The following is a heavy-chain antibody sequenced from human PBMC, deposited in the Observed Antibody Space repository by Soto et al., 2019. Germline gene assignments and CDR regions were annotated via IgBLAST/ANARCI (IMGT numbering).Heavy chain of an antibody. CDR1: GGSISSYY. CDR2: IYYSGST. Sequence: SETLSLTCTGSGGSISSYYWSWIRQPPGKGLEWIGYIYYSGSTNYNPSLKSRVTISVDTSKNQFSLKLSSVTAADTAVYYCAREVRATTTGIDYWGQGTLVTVSS. V-gene: IGHV4-59*01. J-gene: IGHJ4*02. CDR3: AREVRATTTGIDY. D-gene: IGHD1-26*01.